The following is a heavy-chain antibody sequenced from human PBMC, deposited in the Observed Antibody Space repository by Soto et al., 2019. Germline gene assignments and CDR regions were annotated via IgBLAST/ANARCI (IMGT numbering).Heavy chain of an antibody. J-gene: IGHJ4*01. V-gene: IGHV4-59*01. Sequence: PSETLSLTCTVSGGSIRNYYWSWIRQSPGKGLEWIGYVYYSGDTKYNPSLKSRVTISVDTSKNQFSLKLNSVTAADTAVYYCTGAPFRGLNSGSYLAYWGHGILVTVSS. CDR2: VYYSGDT. CDR3: TGAPFRGLNSGSYLAY. CDR1: GGSIRNYY. D-gene: IGHD1-26*01.